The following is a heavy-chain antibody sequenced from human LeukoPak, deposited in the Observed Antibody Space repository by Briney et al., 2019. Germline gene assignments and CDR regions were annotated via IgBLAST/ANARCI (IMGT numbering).Heavy chain of an antibody. CDR2: VNENDGKT. D-gene: IGHD3-10*02. J-gene: IGHJ4*01. V-gene: IGHV3-23*01. CDR3: AKVVFGENFAY. Sequence: GGSLRLSCVASGFTFRTYAMSWVRQAPGKGLEWVSSVNENDGKTEYADSVKGRFTMSRDTSITTLFLQMNSLRAEDTALYYCAKVVFGENFAYWGHGTLVTVSS. CDR1: GFTFRTYA.